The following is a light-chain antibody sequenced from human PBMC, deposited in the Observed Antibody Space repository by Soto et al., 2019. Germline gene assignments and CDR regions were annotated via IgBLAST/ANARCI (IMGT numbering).Light chain of an antibody. CDR3: GSWDSSLSADV. CDR1: SSNIGGNS. CDR2: DDN. J-gene: IGLJ1*01. V-gene: IGLV1-51*01. Sequence: QSVMTQPTSVSAAPGQKVTISCSGSSSNIGGNSVSWYQQLPGTAPQLLIYDDNKRPSGIPDRFSGSKSGTSATLGITGFQTGDEADYYCGSWDSSLSADVFGTGTKLTVL.